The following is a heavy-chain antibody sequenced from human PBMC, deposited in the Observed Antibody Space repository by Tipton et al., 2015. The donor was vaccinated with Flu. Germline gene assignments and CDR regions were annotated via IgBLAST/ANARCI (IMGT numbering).Heavy chain of an antibody. CDR2: IYYSGST. Sequence: LRLSCTVSGGSISSGGYYWSWIRQHPGKGLEWIGYIYYSGSTYYNPSLKSRVTISVDTSKNQFSLKLSSVTAADTAVYYCARLRVSEGLIDYWGQGTLATVSS. CDR1: GGSISSGGYY. CDR3: ARLRVSEGLIDY. D-gene: IGHD3/OR15-3a*01. J-gene: IGHJ4*02. V-gene: IGHV4-31*03.